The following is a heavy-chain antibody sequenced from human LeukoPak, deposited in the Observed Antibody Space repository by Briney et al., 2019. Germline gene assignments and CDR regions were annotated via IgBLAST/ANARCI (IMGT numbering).Heavy chain of an antibody. D-gene: IGHD6-19*01. CDR2: ISAYNGNT. Sequence: ASVKVSCKASGYTFTSQGISWMREAPGQAVEWLGWISAYNGNTNYAQKIQGRGTMTTDTSTSTAYMELRSLRSDDTALYYRARDVAVTGIDYWGQGTLVTVSS. CDR3: ARDVAVTGIDY. CDR1: GYTFTSQG. V-gene: IGHV1-18*01. J-gene: IGHJ4*02.